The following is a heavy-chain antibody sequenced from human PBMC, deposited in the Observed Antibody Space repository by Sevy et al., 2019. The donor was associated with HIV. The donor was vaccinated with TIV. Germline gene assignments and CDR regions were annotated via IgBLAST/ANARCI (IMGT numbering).Heavy chain of an antibody. J-gene: IGHJ5*02. V-gene: IGHV1-2*02. CDR3: ARCFYYYDSSGYYWS. CDR1: GYTFTGYY. D-gene: IGHD3-22*01. CDR2: INPNSGGT. Sequence: ASVKVSCKASGYTFTGYYMHWVRQAPGQGLEWMGWINPNSGGTNYAQKFQGRVTMTRDTSISTAYMELSRLRSDDTAVYYCARCFYYYDSSGYYWSWGQGTLVTVSS.